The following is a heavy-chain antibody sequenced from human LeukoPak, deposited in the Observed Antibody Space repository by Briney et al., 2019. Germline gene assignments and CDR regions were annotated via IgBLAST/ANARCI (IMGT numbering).Heavy chain of an antibody. D-gene: IGHD3-10*01. Sequence: SETLSLTCTVSGGSISSYYWSWIRQPPGKGLEWIGYIYYSGSTNYNPSLKSRVTISVDTSKNQFSLKLSSVTAADTAVYYCARHRFRDAFDIWGQGTMVTVSS. CDR2: IYYSGST. CDR3: ARHRFRDAFDI. V-gene: IGHV4-59*08. CDR1: GGSISSYY. J-gene: IGHJ3*02.